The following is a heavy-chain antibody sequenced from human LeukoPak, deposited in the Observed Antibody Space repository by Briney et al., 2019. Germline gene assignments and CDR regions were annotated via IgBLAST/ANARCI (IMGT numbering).Heavy chain of an antibody. CDR3: ARDRLLLMDTSMSYSYGMDV. CDR2: ISVSGGRT. D-gene: IGHD3-10*01. Sequence: GGSLRLSCVASGFTFNTYAMSWVRQAPGKGLEWVSGISVSGGRTDYADSVKGRFTISRDNSKNTLYLQMNSLRVEDTAVYYCARDRLLLMDTSMSYSYGMDVWGQGTTVTVSS. CDR1: GFTFNTYA. V-gene: IGHV3-23*01. J-gene: IGHJ6*02.